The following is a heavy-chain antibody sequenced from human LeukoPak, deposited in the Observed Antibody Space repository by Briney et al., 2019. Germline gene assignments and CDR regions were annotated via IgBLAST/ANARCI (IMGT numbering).Heavy chain of an antibody. D-gene: IGHD6-13*01. J-gene: IGHJ4*02. CDR3: ARTIAAAGYYFDY. Sequence: SETLSRNCTVSGGSISSFYWSWIRQPPGQGLEWIGYIYYSGSTNYNPSLKSRVTISVDTSKNQFSLKLSSVTAADTAVYYCARTIAAAGYYFDYWGQGTLVTVSS. CDR2: IYYSGST. CDR1: GGSISSFY. V-gene: IGHV4-59*08.